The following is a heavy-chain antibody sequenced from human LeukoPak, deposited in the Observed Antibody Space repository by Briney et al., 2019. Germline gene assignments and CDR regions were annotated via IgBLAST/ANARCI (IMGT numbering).Heavy chain of an antibody. D-gene: IGHD3-22*01. Sequence: PGGSLRLSCAASGFTFSDYYMTWIRQAPGKGLEWVSYISSRSGSSIYYADSVKGRFTISRDNSKNTLYLQMNSLRAEDTAVYYCARVRRYYDSSGYLMYYFDYWGQGTLVTVSS. CDR3: ARVRRYYDSSGYLMYYFDY. CDR1: GFTFSDYY. J-gene: IGHJ4*02. V-gene: IGHV3-11*01. CDR2: ISSRSGSSI.